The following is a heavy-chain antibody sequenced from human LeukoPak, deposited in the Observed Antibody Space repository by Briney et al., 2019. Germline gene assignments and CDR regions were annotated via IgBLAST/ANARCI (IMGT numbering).Heavy chain of an antibody. CDR3: ARGRGLGELAVASFDS. J-gene: IGHJ4*02. CDR2: IYSDGRSL. CDR1: GFNFTGYW. D-gene: IGHD6-19*01. V-gene: IGHV3-74*03. Sequence: GGSLRLSCAGSGFNFTGYWMHWVRQPPGKGLVWISRIYSDGRSLTYADSVMGRFAISRDNANNMLYLQMNSLRAEDTAVYYCARGRGLGELAVASFDSWGQGTLVTVSS.